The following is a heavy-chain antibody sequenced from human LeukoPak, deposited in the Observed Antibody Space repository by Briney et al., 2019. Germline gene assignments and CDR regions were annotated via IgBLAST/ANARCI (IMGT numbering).Heavy chain of an antibody. V-gene: IGHV3-48*01. CDR1: GFTFSPYT. CDR3: ARDSSVCAFDV. D-gene: IGHD6-6*01. J-gene: IGHJ3*01. CDR2: INTGSTTI. Sequence: PGESLRLSCAASGFTFSPYTMHWFRLRPGKGLEWLSYINTGSTTIYYADSVKGRFTISRDNAKNSLYLQLNSLRAEDTAVYYCARDSSVCAFDVWGQGTMVTVSS.